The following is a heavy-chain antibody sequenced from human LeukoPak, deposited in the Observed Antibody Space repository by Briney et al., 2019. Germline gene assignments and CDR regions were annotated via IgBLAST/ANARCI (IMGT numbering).Heavy chain of an antibody. J-gene: IGHJ4*02. CDR1: GFTVSSNY. Sequence: GGSLRLSCAASGFTVSSNYMSWVRQAPGKGLEWVSAISGSGGSTYYADSVKGRFTISRDNSKNTLYLQMNSLRAEDTAVYYCAKRYCSSTSCYYDYWGQGTLVTVSS. D-gene: IGHD2-2*01. CDR3: AKRYCSSTSCYYDY. CDR2: ISGSGGST. V-gene: IGHV3-23*01.